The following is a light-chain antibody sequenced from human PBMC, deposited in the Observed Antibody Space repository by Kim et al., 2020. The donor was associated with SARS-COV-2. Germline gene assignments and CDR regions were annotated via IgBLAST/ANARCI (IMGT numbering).Light chain of an antibody. CDR3: QQYNSAPWT. V-gene: IGKV1-5*03. CDR2: KAS. Sequence: DIQMTQSPSTLSASVGDRATITCRASQSISSWLAWYQQKPGQAPKLLIYKASSIASGVPSRFSGSGSGTEFTLTISSLQPDDFATYHCQQYNSAPWTFGQGTKVDIK. CDR1: QSISSW. J-gene: IGKJ1*01.